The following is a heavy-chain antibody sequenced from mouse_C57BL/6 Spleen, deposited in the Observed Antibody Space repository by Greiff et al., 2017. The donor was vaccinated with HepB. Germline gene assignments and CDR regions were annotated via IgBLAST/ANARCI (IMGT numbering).Heavy chain of an antibody. CDR3: ARDHYAMDY. V-gene: IGHV1-50*01. CDR2: IDPSDSYT. Sequence: QVQLQQPGAELVKPGASVKLSCKASGYTFTSYWMRWVKQRTGQGLEWIGEIDPSDSYTNYNQKFKGKATLTVDTSSSTAYMQFSSLTSEDSAVYYCARDHYAMDYWGQGTSVTVSS. CDR1: GYTFTSYW. J-gene: IGHJ4*01.